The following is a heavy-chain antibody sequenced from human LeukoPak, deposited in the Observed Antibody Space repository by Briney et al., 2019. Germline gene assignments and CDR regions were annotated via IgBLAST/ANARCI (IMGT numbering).Heavy chain of an antibody. CDR3: AICRWELPYFDY. D-gene: IGHD1-26*01. V-gene: IGHV1-24*01. Sequence: GASVKVSCKVSGYTLTELSMHWVRQAHGKGLEWMGGFDPEDGETIYAQKFQGRVTMTEDTSTDTAYMELSSLRSEDTAVYYCAICRWELPYFDYWGQGTLVTVSS. CDR2: FDPEDGET. J-gene: IGHJ4*02. CDR1: GYTLTELS.